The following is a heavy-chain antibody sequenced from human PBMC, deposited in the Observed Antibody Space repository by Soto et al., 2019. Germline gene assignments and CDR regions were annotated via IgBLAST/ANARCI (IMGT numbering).Heavy chain of an antibody. CDR2: IWHDGRYE. V-gene: IGHV3-33*01. D-gene: IGHD4-4*01. Sequence: QVQLVESGGGVVQPGRSLRLSCVASGVSLSHYGMHWVRQAPGKGLEWVACIWHDGRYEFYADSVKGRFAISRDNSKNSLYLQMNSLRVEDTAMYYCVTGGGVQYDSTWGNFWGQGTLVTVSS. J-gene: IGHJ1*01. CDR3: VTGGGVQYDSTWGNF. CDR1: GVSLSHYG.